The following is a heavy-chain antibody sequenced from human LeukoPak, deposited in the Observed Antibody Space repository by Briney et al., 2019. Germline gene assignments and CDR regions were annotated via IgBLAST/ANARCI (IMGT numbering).Heavy chain of an antibody. CDR2: IYYSGGT. D-gene: IGHD6-19*01. CDR1: GGSISGYY. V-gene: IGHV4-59*01. CDR3: AREHRGSSGWYLTEFLYMDV. Sequence: SETLSLTCTVSGGSISGYYWSCIRQPPGKGLEWLGYIYYSGGTNYNPSLKSRIPISVDTSKTQFSLKVSSVTAADTAMYYGAREHRGSSGWYLTEFLYMDVWGKGTTVTVSS. J-gene: IGHJ6*03.